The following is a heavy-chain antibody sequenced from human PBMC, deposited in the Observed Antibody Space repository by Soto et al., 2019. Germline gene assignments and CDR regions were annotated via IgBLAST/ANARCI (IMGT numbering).Heavy chain of an antibody. J-gene: IGHJ4*02. Sequence: QVQLQQWGAGLLKPSETLSLTCAVYGGSFSGYYWSWIRQPPGKGLEWIGEINHSGSTNYNPSLKTRVTKSVDASKNQYSLKLSSVTAADTAVYYCARGARIAAAVGYYFDYWGQGTLVTVSS. D-gene: IGHD6-13*01. CDR3: ARGARIAAAVGYYFDY. CDR1: GGSFSGYY. CDR2: INHSGST. V-gene: IGHV4-34*01.